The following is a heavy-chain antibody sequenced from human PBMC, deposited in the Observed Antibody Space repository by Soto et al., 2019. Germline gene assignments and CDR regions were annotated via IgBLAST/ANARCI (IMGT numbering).Heavy chain of an antibody. V-gene: IGHV4-59*01. CDR1: GGSISSYY. CDR2: IYYSGST. D-gene: IGHD6-19*01. CDR3: ARGFHSRGWPGYNWFDP. Sequence: PSETLSLTCTVSGGSISSYYWSWIRQPPGKGLEWIGYIYYSGSTNYNPSLKSRVTISVETSKNQISLKLSSVTAADTAVYDCARGFHSRGWPGYNWFDPWGQGTLVTVSS. J-gene: IGHJ5*02.